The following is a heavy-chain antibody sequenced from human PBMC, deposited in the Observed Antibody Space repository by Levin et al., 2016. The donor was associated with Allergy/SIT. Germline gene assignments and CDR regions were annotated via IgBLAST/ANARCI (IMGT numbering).Heavy chain of an antibody. CDR1: GISVSSRA. D-gene: IGHD6-13*01. V-gene: IGHV3-30*02. CDR3: AKGRLRDSSRLFNWHYYGMDV. J-gene: IGHJ6*02. CDR2: VWFDGINR. Sequence: GESLKISCVVSGISVSSRAFHWVRHAPGKGLELVAIVWFDGINRYYAESVKGRFTISRDNPKNTLYLQMNSLRGDDTAVYYCAKGRLRDSSRLFNWHYYGMDVWGQGTTVTVSS.